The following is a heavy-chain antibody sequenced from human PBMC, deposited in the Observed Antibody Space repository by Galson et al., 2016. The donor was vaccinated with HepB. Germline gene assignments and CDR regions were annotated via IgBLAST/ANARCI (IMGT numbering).Heavy chain of an antibody. CDR2: ISAGGGRT. CDR1: GVTFDSYD. D-gene: IGHD6-19*01. J-gene: IGHJ3*02. Sequence: SLRLSCAVSGVTFDSYDMSWVRQAPGKGPEWVSAISAGGGRTNYVDSVKGGFTLSRDNSKSTLYLQMDSLRVDDTALYYGAKDRASRLSSRGWLTNDALDIWGQGTMVTVSS. V-gene: IGHV3-23*01. CDR3: AKDRASRLSSRGWLTNDALDI.